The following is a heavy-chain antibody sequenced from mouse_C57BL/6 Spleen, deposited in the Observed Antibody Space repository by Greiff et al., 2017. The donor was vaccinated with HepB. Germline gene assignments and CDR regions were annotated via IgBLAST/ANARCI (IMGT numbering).Heavy chain of an antibody. D-gene: IGHD3-2*01. CDR3: TTRQVVRSSFDY. V-gene: IGHV14-1*01. CDR1: GFNIKDYY. CDR2: IDPEDGDT. Sequence: EVKLMESGAELVRPGASVKLSCTASGFNIKDYYMHWVKQRPEQGLEWIGRIDPEDGDTEYAPKFQGKATMTADTSSNTAYLQLSSLTSEDTAVYYCTTRQVVRSSFDYWGQGTTLTVSS. J-gene: IGHJ2*01.